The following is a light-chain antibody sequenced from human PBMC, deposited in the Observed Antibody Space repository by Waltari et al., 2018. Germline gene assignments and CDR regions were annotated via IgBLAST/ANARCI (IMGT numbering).Light chain of an antibody. Sequence: DIQMTQSPSSLSASVGDRVTITCRASQSISSYLTWYQQKPGKAPKLLIYAASSLQSGVPSRFSGSGAGTDFTRTISSLQPEDFATYYCKQSYSTWTFGQGTKVEIK. J-gene: IGKJ1*01. CDR3: KQSYSTWT. CDR2: AAS. V-gene: IGKV1-39*01. CDR1: QSISSY.